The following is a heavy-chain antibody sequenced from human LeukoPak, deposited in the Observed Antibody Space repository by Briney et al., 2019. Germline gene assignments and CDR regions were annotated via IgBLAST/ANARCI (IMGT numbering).Heavy chain of an antibody. CDR3: ARDPRPSYDSSGYYYPGDY. CDR1: GYTFTSYG. D-gene: IGHD3-22*01. CDR2: ISAYNGNT. Sequence: ASVKVSCKASGYTFTSYGISWVRQAPGQGLEWMGWISAYNGNTNYAQKVQGRVTMTTDTSTNTAYMELRSLRSDDTAVYYCARDPRPSYDSSGYYYPGDYWGQGTLVTVSS. J-gene: IGHJ4*02. V-gene: IGHV1-18*01.